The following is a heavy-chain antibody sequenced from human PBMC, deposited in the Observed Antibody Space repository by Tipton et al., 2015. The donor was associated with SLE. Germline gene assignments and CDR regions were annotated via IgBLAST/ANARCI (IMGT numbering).Heavy chain of an antibody. Sequence: TLSLTCAVYGGSLRDHYWSWIRQPPGKGPEWIGEINHSGSTNYNPSLKTRVTISVDTSKNQFSLKLRSVTAADTAVYYCATLSDASGTYYNWFDPWGQGTLVTVS. CDR3: ATLSDASGTYYNWFDP. V-gene: IGHV4-34*01. J-gene: IGHJ5*02. CDR1: GGSLRDHY. D-gene: IGHD3-16*01. CDR2: INHSGST.